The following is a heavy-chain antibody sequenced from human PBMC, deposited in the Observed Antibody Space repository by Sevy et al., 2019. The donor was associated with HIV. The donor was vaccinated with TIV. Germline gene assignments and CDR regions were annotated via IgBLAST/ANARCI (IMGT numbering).Heavy chain of an antibody. V-gene: IGHV3-23*01. CDR3: GKGGGGHYDPDEIGYYFYYYNMDV. J-gene: IGHJ6*03. CDR1: GFSFDSYG. D-gene: IGHD3-22*01. Sequence: GGSLRLSCAVSGFSFDSYGMTWVRQAPGKGLEWVSGISGSGTRTYYADSVKGRFIISRDNSKNTLYLQMNSLRSEDMGIDDCGKGGGGHYDPDEIGYYFYYYNMDVWGKGTTVTVSS. CDR2: ISGSGTRT.